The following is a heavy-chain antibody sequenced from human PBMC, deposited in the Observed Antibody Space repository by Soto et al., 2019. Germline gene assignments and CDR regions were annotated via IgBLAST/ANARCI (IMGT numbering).Heavy chain of an antibody. J-gene: IGHJ5*02. CDR1: GGSISSYY. Sequence: QVQLQESRPGLVKPSETLSLTCTVSGGSISSYYWSWIRQPPGKGLEWIGYIYYSGSTNYNPSLKSRVTISVDTSKNQFSLKLSSVTAADTAVYYCAREGGGYSSSWYLSWFDPWGQGTLVTVSS. V-gene: IGHV4-59*01. CDR3: AREGGGYSSSWYLSWFDP. CDR2: IYYSGST. D-gene: IGHD6-13*01.